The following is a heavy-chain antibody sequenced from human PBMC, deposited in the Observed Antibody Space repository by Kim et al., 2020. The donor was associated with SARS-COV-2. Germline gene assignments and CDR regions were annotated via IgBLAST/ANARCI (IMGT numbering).Heavy chain of an antibody. V-gene: IGHV1-69*13. Sequence: SVKVSCKAXGGTFSSYAISWVRQAPGQGLEWMGGIIPIFGTANYAQKFQGRVTITADESTSTAYMELSSLRSEDTAVYYCASLENKEMYYDFWSGSLSLNFYYYYYGMDVWGQGTTVTVSS. J-gene: IGHJ6*02. CDR3: ASLENKEMYYDFWSGSLSLNFYYYYYGMDV. D-gene: IGHD3-3*01. CDR2: IIPIFGTA. CDR1: GGTFSSYA.